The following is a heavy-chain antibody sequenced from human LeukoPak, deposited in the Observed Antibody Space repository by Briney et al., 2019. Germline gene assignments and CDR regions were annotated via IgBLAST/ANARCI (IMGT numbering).Heavy chain of an antibody. CDR1: GFSFNNYK. CDR3: ARDPYSGSYWADYYYYMDV. V-gene: IGHV3-21*01. D-gene: IGHD1-26*01. CDR2: ITSGSSHI. Sequence: GGSLRLSCAASGFSFNNYKMNWVRQTAGQGLEWVTSITSGSSHIYYADSVKGRFTISRDNAKSSLYLQMNSLRTEDTAVYYCARDPYSGSYWADYYYYMDVWGKGTTVTISS. J-gene: IGHJ6*03.